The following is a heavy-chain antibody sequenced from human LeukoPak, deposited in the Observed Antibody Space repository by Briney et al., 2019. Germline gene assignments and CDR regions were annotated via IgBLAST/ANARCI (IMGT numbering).Heavy chain of an antibody. CDR3: AGVRGLSTVTTPGFFDY. CDR1: GGSISSYY. D-gene: IGHD4-17*01. V-gene: IGHV4-4*07. CDR2: IYTSGST. Sequence: SETLSLTCTVSGGSISSYYWSWIRQPAGKGLEWIGRIYTSGSTNYNPSLKSRVTMSVDTSKNQFSLKLSSVTAADTAVCYCAGVRGLSTVTTPGFFDYWGQGTLVTVSS. J-gene: IGHJ4*02.